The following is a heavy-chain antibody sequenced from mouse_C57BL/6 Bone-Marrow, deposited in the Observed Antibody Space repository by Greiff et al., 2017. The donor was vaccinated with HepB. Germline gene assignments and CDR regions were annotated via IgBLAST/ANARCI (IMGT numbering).Heavy chain of an antibody. Sequence: QVQLQQPGAELVMPGASVKLSCKASGYTFTSYWMHWVKQRPGQGLEWIGEIDPSDSYTNYNQKFKGKSTLTVDKSSSTAYMQLSSLTSEDSAVYYCARAGWITTVPVAFWGQGSRVTVTA. CDR1: GYTFTSYW. J-gene: IGHJ3*01. D-gene: IGHD1-1*01. CDR3: ARAGWITTVPVAF. CDR2: IDPSDSYT. V-gene: IGHV1-69*01.